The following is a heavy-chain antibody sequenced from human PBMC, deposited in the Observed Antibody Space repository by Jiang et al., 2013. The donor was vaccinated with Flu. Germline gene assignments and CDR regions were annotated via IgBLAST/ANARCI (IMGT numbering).Heavy chain of an antibody. Sequence: WVRPGSRQGAWSGWRVISYDGSNKYYADSVKGRFTISRDNSKNTLYLQMNSLRAEDTAVYYCAKDLNPYCGGDCYPDYWGQGTLVTVSS. V-gene: IGHV3-30*18. CDR3: AKDLNPYCGGDCYPDY. CDR2: ISYDGSNK. J-gene: IGHJ4*02. D-gene: IGHD2-21*02.